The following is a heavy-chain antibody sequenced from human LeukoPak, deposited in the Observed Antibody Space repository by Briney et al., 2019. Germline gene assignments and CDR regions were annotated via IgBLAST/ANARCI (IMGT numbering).Heavy chain of an antibody. J-gene: IGHJ4*02. Sequence: SETLSLTCTVSGGFISSYYWSWIRQPPGKGLEWIGYIYYSGSTNYNPSLKSRVTISVDTSKNQFSLKLSSVTAADTAVYYCARFEHYYDSSGYYLGPFDYWGQGTLVTVSS. V-gene: IGHV4-59*01. D-gene: IGHD3-22*01. CDR3: ARFEHYYDSSGYYLGPFDY. CDR2: IYYSGST. CDR1: GGFISSYY.